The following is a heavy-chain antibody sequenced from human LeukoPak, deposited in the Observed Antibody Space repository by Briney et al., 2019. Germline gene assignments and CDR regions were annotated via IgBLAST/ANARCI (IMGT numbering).Heavy chain of an antibody. V-gene: IGHV4-4*07. J-gene: IGHJ4*02. CDR2: IYTSGST. CDR1: GGSLSRYY. D-gene: IGHD4-23*01. Sequence: SETLSLTCTVSGGSLSRYYWSWIRQPAGKGREWIWRIYTSGSTNYNPSLKSRVTMSVDTSKNQFSLKLSSVTAADTAVYYCARDSMVVTQWGQGTLVTVSS. CDR3: ARDSMVVTQ.